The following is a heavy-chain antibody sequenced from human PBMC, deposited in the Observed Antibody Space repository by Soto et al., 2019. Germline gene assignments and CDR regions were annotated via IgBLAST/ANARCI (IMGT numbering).Heavy chain of an antibody. V-gene: IGHV4-30-4*08. CDR2: IDYSGST. CDR1: GVSTTTDDHY. J-gene: IGHJ6*02. Sequence: SETLSLTCTVSGVSTTTDDHYWTWIRQHPGKGLEWIGYIDYSGSTYFNPSLKSRVSISIDTSKNQFSLKVGSATAADTAVYYCASSSLYGMDVWGQGTTVTVSS. CDR3: ASSSLYGMDV.